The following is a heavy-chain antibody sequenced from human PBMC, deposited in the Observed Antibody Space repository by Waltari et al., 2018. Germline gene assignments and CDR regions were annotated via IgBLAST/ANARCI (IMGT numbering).Heavy chain of an antibody. Sequence: QVQLVQSGAEVKKPGASVKLSCKASGYTFTRNGFSWGRQAPGKGLEWMGWTSADNGNTNYAQKLQDRVTVTTDTSTSTAYMELRSLTSDDTAVYYCARGQRWIQSPGDYWGQGTLVTVSS. CDR3: ARGQRWIQSPGDY. V-gene: IGHV1-18*01. CDR2: TSADNGNT. J-gene: IGHJ4*02. D-gene: IGHD5-18*01. CDR1: GYTFTRNG.